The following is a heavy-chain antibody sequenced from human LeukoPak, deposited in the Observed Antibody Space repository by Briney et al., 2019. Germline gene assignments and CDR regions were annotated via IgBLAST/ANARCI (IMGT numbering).Heavy chain of an antibody. Sequence: GESLMISCRGPGYNFPAYWIAWVRQMPGKGLEWIGVIYPGDSDTRYSPSFQGQVTISADKSISTAYLQLSTLKASDTAMYYCAKSTASKGYFYYGMDVWGRGTTVIVSS. V-gene: IGHV5-51*01. CDR1: GYNFPAYW. CDR3: AKSTASKGYFYYGMDV. CDR2: IYPGDSDT. D-gene: IGHD2-2*01. J-gene: IGHJ6*04.